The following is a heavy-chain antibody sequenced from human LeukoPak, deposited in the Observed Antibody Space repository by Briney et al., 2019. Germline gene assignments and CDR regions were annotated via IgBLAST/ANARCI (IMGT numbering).Heavy chain of an antibody. CDR2: ISSSSSYI. D-gene: IGHD5-18*01. CDR3: ARSVQLWSLYYFDY. V-gene: IGHV3-21*01. Sequence: GGSLRLSCAASGFTLSSYSMNWVRQAPGKGLEWVPSISSSSSYIYYADSVKGRFTISRDNAKNSLYLQMNSLRAEDTAVYYCARSVQLWSLYYFDYWGQGTLVTVSS. CDR1: GFTLSSYS. J-gene: IGHJ4*02.